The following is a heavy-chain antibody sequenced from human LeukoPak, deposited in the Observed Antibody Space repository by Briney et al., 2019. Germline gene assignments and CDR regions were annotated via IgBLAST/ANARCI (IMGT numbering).Heavy chain of an antibody. CDR1: GYTFTSYD. CDR2: MNPNSGNT. J-gene: IGHJ3*02. CDR3: ARGRSGYDLDAFDI. V-gene: IGHV1-8*01. Sequence: ASVKVSCKASGYTFTSYDINWVRQATGQGLEWMGWMNPNSGNTGYAQKFQGRVTMTRNTSISTGYMELSSLRSEDTAVYYCARGRSGYDLDAFDIWGQGTMVTVSS. D-gene: IGHD5-12*01.